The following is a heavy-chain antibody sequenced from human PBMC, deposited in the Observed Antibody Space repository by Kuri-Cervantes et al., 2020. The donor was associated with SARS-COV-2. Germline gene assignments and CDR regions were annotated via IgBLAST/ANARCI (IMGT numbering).Heavy chain of an antibody. D-gene: IGHD3-3*01. CDR1: GYTFTSYG. CDR2: ISAYNGNT. CDR3: ARDETTYYDFWSGYYASY. Sequence: ASVKVSCKASGYTFTSYGISWVRQAPGQGLEWMGWISAYNGNTNYAQKLQGRVTMTTDTSTSTAHMELRSLRSDDTAVYYCARDETTYYDFWSGYYASYWGQGTLVTVSS. V-gene: IGHV1-18*01. J-gene: IGHJ4*02.